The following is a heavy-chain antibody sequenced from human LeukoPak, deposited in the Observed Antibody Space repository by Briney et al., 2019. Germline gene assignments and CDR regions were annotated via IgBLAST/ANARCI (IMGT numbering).Heavy chain of an antibody. V-gene: IGHV3-30*01. CDR2: ISYDGSNK. CDR3: ARSCSSASCSLDY. J-gene: IGHJ4*02. CDR1: GFTFSSYA. D-gene: IGHD2-2*01. Sequence: GRSLRLSCAASGFTFSSYAMHWVRQAPGKGLEWVAVISYDGSNKYYADSVKGRFTISRDNSKKPLYLQMNSLKAEDTAVYYCARSCSSASCSLDYWGQGTLVTVSS.